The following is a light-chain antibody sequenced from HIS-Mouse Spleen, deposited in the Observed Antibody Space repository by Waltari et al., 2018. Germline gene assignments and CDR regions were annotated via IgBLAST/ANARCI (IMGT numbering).Light chain of an antibody. CDR3: QSADSSGTCVV. CDR2: KAN. J-gene: IGLJ2*01. V-gene: IGLV3-25*03. CDR1: ALPKQY. Sequence: SYELTQPPSVSVSPGQTARITCSGDALPKQYAYWYQQKPGQAPVLVIYKANERPSGIPERFSGSSSGTTVTLTISGVQAEDEADYYCQSADSSGTCVVFGGGTKLTVL.